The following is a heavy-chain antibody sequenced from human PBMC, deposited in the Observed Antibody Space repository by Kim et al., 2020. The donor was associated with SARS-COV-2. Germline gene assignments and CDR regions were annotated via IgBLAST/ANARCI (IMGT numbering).Heavy chain of an antibody. J-gene: IGHJ4*02. CDR2: ISSNGGST. D-gene: IGHD5-12*01. CDR3: VKARGWLQSPYYFDY. CDR1: GFTFSSYA. Sequence: GGSLRLSCSASGFTFSSYAMHWVRQAPGKGLEYVSAISSNGGSTYYADSVKGRFTISRDNSKNTLYLQMSSLRAEDTAVYYCVKARGWLQSPYYFDYWCQGTLVTVSS. V-gene: IGHV3-64D*06.